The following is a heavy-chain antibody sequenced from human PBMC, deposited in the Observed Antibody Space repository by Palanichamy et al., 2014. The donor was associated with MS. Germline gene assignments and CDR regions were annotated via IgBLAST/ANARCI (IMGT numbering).Heavy chain of an antibody. V-gene: IGHV3-33*01. CDR1: DSSSGSYV. J-gene: IGHJ6*02. CDR3: AREVISGSGWTYGMDV. D-gene: IGHD6-19*01. CDR2: IWYDESNK. Sequence: QEQLVESRGRRGPAWEVPEDSPVQRLDSSSGSYVMHWVRQAPGKGLEWVAVIWYDESNKYYAESVKGRFTISRDKSKSTLYLQMNSLRAEDTAVYYCAREVISGSGWTYGMDVWGQGTAVTVSS.